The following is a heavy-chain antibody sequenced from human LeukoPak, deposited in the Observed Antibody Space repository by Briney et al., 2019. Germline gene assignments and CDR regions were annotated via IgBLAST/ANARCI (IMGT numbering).Heavy chain of an antibody. D-gene: IGHD3-10*01. J-gene: IGHJ6*02. CDR2: IRYDGSNK. Sequence: GGSLRLSCAASGFTFSSYGMHWGRQAPGKGLGWVAFIRYDGSNKYYAESVKGRFTISRDNSKNTLYLQMNSLRAEDTAVYYCAKDLGYYGSGSYLAIYGMDVWGQGTTVTVSS. V-gene: IGHV3-30*02. CDR3: AKDLGYYGSGSYLAIYGMDV. CDR1: GFTFSSYG.